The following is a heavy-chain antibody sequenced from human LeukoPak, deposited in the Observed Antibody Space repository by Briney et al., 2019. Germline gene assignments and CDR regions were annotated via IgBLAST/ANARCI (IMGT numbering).Heavy chain of an antibody. CDR3: ARATYSRYWYFDP. V-gene: IGHV3-66*01. CDR2: IESSCDM. D-gene: IGHD1-26*01. CDR1: GFTFSGNR. Sequence: PGGSLRLSCAASGFTFSGNRMSWVRQSPEKGLEWVAIIESSCDMVYANSVKGRFNISRDNSKNTVSLKLNSLRAEDTAMYYCARATYSRYWYFDPWGRGTLVTVSS. J-gene: IGHJ2*01.